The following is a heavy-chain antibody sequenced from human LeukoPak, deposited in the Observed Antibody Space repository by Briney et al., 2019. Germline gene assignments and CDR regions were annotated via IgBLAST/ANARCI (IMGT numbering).Heavy chain of an antibody. CDR1: GYTFTSYD. D-gene: IGHD6-13*01. CDR2: IIPIFGTA. V-gene: IGHV1-69*05. Sequence: SVKVSCKASGYTFTSYDINWVRQAPGQGLEWMGGIIPIFGTANYAQKFQGRVTITTDESTSTAYMELSSLRSEDTAVYYCARDNGGSWYNWFDPWGQGTLVTVSS. CDR3: ARDNGGSWYNWFDP. J-gene: IGHJ5*02.